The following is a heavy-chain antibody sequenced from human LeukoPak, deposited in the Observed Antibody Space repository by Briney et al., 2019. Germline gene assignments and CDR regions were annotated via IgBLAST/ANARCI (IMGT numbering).Heavy chain of an antibody. V-gene: IGHV1-2*04. CDR2: INPNSGGT. Sequence: GASVKVSCKASGYTFTGYYIHWVRQAPGQGLEWVGWINPNSGGTNYAQKFQGSVTMTRDTSISTAYMDLSSLRSDDTAVYYCARDDMVRGVMVSDWGQGTLVTVSS. CDR1: GYTFTGYY. D-gene: IGHD3-10*01. J-gene: IGHJ4*02. CDR3: ARDDMVRGVMVSD.